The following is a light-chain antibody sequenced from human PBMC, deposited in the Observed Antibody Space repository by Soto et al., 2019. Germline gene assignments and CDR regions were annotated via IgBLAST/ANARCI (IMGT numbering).Light chain of an antibody. V-gene: IGKV4-1*01. Sequence: DIVMTQSPDSLAVSLGERATINCKSSQSVLYSSNNKNYLAWYQQKPGQPPKLLIYWASTRESGVPDRFSGSGSWTDFTLTIISLQAEDVAVYYCQQYYSTPYTFGQGTKLEIK. CDR2: WAS. CDR3: QQYYSTPYT. CDR1: QSVLYSSNNKNY. J-gene: IGKJ2*01.